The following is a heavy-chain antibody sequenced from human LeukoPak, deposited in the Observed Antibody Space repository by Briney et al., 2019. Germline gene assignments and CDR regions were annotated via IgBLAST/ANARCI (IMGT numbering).Heavy chain of an antibody. CDR3: ARDDSSGYSSRGVFDI. Sequence: GGSLRLSCAASGFTFSSYEMNWVRQAPGKGLEWVSYISSSGSTIYDADSVRGRFTISRDNAKNSLYLQMNSLRAEDTAVYYCARDDSSGYSSRGVFDIWGQGTMVTVSS. D-gene: IGHD3-22*01. CDR2: ISSSGSTI. V-gene: IGHV3-48*03. J-gene: IGHJ3*02. CDR1: GFTFSSYE.